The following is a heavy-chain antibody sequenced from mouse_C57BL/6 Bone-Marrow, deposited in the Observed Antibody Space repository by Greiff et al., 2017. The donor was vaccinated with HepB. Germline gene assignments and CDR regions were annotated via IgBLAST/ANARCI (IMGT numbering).Heavy chain of an antibody. D-gene: IGHD2-2*01. J-gene: IGHJ1*03. CDR1: GFNIKDDY. CDR3: TLIYCGNDGRYFDV. Sequence: EVQLQQSGAELVRPGASVKLSCTASGFNIKDDYMHWVKQRPEQGLEWIGWIDPENGDTEYASKFQGKATITADTSSNTAYLQLSSLTSEDTAVYYCTLIYCGNDGRYFDVWGTGTTVTVSS. V-gene: IGHV14-4*01. CDR2: IDPENGDT.